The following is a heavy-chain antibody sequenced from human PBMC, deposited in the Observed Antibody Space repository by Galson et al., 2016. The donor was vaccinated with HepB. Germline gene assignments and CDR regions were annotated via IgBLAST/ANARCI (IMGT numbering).Heavy chain of an antibody. D-gene: IGHD4-17*01. CDR3: LRNTVTMSRYYYYGLDI. V-gene: IGHV1-69*13. J-gene: IGHJ6*02. CDR1: GGSFSNHG. Sequence: SVKVSCKASGGSFSNHGISWVRQAPGQGLEWMGGVIPKFGTTNYAQKFQGRVTISADASTTTAYMELSSLRSEDTAIYYCLRNTVTMSRYYYYGLDIWGQGTTVTVSS. CDR2: VIPKFGTT.